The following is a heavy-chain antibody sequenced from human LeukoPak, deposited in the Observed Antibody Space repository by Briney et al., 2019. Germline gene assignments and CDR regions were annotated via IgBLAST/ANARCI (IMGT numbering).Heavy chain of an antibody. J-gene: IGHJ4*02. V-gene: IGHV4-59*01. CDR1: GGSISSYY. D-gene: IGHD3-10*01. Sequence: PSETLSLTCTVSGGSISSYYWSWIRQPPGKGLEWIGYIYYGGSTNYNPSLKSRVTISVDTSKNQFSLKLSSVTAADTAVYYCARVSDYYGSGLDYWGQGTLVTVSS. CDR3: ARVSDYYGSGLDY. CDR2: IYYGGST.